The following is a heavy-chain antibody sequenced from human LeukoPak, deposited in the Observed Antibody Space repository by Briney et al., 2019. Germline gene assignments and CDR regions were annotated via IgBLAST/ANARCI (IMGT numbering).Heavy chain of an antibody. Sequence: GGSLRLSCAASGFTFSSYDMHWVRQATGKGLEWVSAIGTAGDTYYPGSVKGRFTISRENAKNSLYLQMNSLRAGDTAVYYCARGYCSSTSCTSYYYYGMDVWGQGTTVTVSS. J-gene: IGHJ6*02. CDR2: IGTAGDT. V-gene: IGHV3-13*01. CDR3: ARGYCSSTSCTSYYYYGMDV. CDR1: GFTFSSYD. D-gene: IGHD2-2*01.